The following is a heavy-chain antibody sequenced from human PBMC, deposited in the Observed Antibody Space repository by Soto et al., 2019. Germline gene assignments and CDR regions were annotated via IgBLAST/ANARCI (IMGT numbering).Heavy chain of an antibody. CDR3: TAPRDEYGSGVSWFTYGMDI. Sequence: PGGSLRLPRLASGFTFSDYAMTWVRHVPGRGLEWVASLDGAGGSTYYADSVRGRFTISRDNSQNTLFLQMKRLTVDDTAIYYCTAPRDEYGSGVSWFTYGMDIWGQGTTVTVSS. CDR2: LDGAGGST. J-gene: IGHJ6*02. CDR1: GFTFSDYA. V-gene: IGHV3-23*01. D-gene: IGHD3-10*01.